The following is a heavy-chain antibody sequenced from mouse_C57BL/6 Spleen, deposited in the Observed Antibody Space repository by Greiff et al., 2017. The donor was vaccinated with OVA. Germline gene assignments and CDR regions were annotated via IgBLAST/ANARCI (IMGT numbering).Heavy chain of an antibody. CDR2: IDPSDSYT. J-gene: IGHJ4*01. V-gene: IGHV1-69*01. Sequence: QVQLQQPGAELVMPGASVKLSCKASGYTFTSYWMHWVKQRPGQGLEWIGEIDPSDSYTNYNQKFKGKSTLTVDKSSSTAYMQLSSLTSEDSAVYKCAREGECGNSYAIDYWGQGTSVTVSS. CDR3: AREGECGNSYAIDY. CDR1: GYTFTSYW. D-gene: IGHD2-1*01.